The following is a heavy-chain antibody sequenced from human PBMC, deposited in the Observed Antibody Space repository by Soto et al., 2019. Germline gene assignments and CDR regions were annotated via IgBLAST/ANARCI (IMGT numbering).Heavy chain of an antibody. CDR1: GYTFINYD. Sequence: ASVKVSCKASGYTFINYDINWVRQATGQGLEWMGWMNPKSGNTGSAQKFQDRVTMTRDTSISTAYMELISLRSDDTAIYYCARTWGDLDYWGQGTLITVSS. D-gene: IGHD3-16*01. V-gene: IGHV1-8*01. CDR2: MNPKSGNT. CDR3: ARTWGDLDY. J-gene: IGHJ4*02.